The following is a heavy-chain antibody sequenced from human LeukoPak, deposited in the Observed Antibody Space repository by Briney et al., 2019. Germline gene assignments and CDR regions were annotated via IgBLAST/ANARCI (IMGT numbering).Heavy chain of an antibody. CDR1: GYTFTSYA. CDR3: ARWDNYYYGMDV. CDR2: INAGNGNT. D-gene: IGHD1-26*01. Sequence: GASVKVSCKASGYTFTSYAMQWVRQAPGQRLEWMGWINAGNGNTKYSQKFQGRVTITRDTSASTAYMELSSLRSEDTAVYYCARWDNYYYGMDVWGKGTTVTVSS. V-gene: IGHV1-3*01. J-gene: IGHJ6*04.